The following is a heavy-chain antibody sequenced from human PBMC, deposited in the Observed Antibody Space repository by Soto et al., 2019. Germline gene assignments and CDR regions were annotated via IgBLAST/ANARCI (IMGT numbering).Heavy chain of an antibody. CDR2: ISGSGGST. CDR1: GFTFSSYA. Sequence: GGSLRLSCAASGFTFSSYAMSWVRQAPGKGLEWVSAISGSGGSTYYADSVKGRFTISRDNSKNTLYLQMNSLRAEDTAVYYCAKGIDPYCSSTSCLMDVWGKGTTVTVSS. CDR3: AKGIDPYCSSTSCLMDV. J-gene: IGHJ6*03. V-gene: IGHV3-23*01. D-gene: IGHD2-2*01.